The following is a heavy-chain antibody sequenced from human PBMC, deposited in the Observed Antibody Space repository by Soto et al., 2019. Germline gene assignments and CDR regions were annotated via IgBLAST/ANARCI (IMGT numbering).Heavy chain of an antibody. CDR1: GYTFTSYD. CDR3: AGGWSRHYYYYYMDV. D-gene: IGHD2-8*02. Sequence: GASVKVSCKASGYTFTSYDINWVRQATGQGLEWMGWMNPNSGNTGYAQKFQGRVTMTRNTSINTAYMELSSLRSEDTAVYYCAGGWSRHYYYYYMDVWGKGTTVTVSS. V-gene: IGHV1-8*01. J-gene: IGHJ6*03. CDR2: MNPNSGNT.